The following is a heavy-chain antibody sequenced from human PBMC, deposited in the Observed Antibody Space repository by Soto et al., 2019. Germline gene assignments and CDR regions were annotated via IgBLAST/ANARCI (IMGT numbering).Heavy chain of an antibody. Sequence: EVQLVESGGGLVQPGGSLRLSCAASGFTVSSNYMSWVRQAPGRGLEWVSVIYSGGSTYYADSVKGRFTISRDNSKNTLDLQMSRLRVEETPGYYCESKLYFGANALDIWGQGTMVAVSS. CDR2: IYSGGST. V-gene: IGHV3-66*01. CDR3: ESKLYFGANALDI. CDR1: GFTVSSNY. D-gene: IGHD3-16*01. J-gene: IGHJ3*02.